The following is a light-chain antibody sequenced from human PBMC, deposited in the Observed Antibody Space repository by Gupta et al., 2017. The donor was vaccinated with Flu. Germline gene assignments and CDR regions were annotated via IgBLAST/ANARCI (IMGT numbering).Light chain of an antibody. Sequence: DIQMTQSPSTLSAFVGDRVTIACRASQGIDRWVDWYHQTPGKAPKLLIYKASTLESGVPSRFSGSGSGTDFTLTITSLQPEDFGTYYFQMYKTYPVTFGGGTRVEIK. V-gene: IGKV1-5*03. CDR2: KAS. CDR3: QMYKTYPVT. J-gene: IGKJ4*01. CDR1: QGIDRW.